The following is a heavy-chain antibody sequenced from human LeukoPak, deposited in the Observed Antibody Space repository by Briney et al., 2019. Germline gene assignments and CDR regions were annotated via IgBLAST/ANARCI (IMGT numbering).Heavy chain of an antibody. CDR2: ISSSGSYI. Sequence: GGSLRLSCAASRFTFSSYSMNWVRQAPGEGLEWVSSISSSGSYIYYADSVKGRFTISRDNAKNSLYLQMNSLRSEDTAMYYCARVQGGGYRTADYWGQGTLVTVSS. V-gene: IGHV3-21*01. D-gene: IGHD6-19*01. CDR3: ARVQGGGYRTADY. J-gene: IGHJ4*02. CDR1: RFTFSSYS.